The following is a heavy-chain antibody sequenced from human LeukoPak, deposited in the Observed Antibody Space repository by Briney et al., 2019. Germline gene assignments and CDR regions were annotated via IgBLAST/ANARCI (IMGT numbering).Heavy chain of an antibody. CDR2: IYHSGST. V-gene: IGHV4-30-2*01. Sequence: LSETLSLTCAVSGGSISSGGYSWSWIRQPPGKGLEWIGYIYHSGSTYYNPSLKSRVTISVDRSKNQFSLKLSSVTAADTAVYYCARVQGIVATTYFDYWGQGTLVTVSS. CDR1: GGSISSGGYS. J-gene: IGHJ4*02. CDR3: ARVQGIVATTYFDY. D-gene: IGHD5-12*01.